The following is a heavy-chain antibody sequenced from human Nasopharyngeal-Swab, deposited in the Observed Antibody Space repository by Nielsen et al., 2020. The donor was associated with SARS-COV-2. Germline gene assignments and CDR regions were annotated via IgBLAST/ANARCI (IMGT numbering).Heavy chain of an antibody. V-gene: IGHV3-7*01. CDR3: ARDTVTLGPYYDFWSGYLTPDALDI. D-gene: IGHD3-3*01. CDR2: IKQDGSEK. CDR1: GFTFSSYW. Sequence: GGSLRLSCAASGFTFSSYWMSWVRQAPGKGLEWVANIKQDGSEKYYVDSVKGRFTISRDNAKNSLYLQMNSLRAEDTAVYYCARDTVTLGPYYDFWSGYLTPDALDIWGQGTMVTVSS. J-gene: IGHJ3*02.